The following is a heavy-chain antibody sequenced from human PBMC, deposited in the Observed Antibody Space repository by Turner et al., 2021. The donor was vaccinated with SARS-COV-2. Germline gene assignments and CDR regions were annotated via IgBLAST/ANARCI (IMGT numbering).Heavy chain of an antibody. Sequence: QLQLQESGPGVVKPSETLSLTCAVSGGSISTTHYYLGWIRQPPGEGLEWIGIVYYSGSTYYNPSLKSRVIISVDTSNNQLSLKLSSVTAADTAVYYCARHFRSAVAAVPFDFWGQGTLVTVSS. CDR2: VYYSGST. D-gene: IGHD6-19*01. V-gene: IGHV4-39*01. CDR1: GGSISTTHYY. CDR3: ARHFRSAVAAVPFDF. J-gene: IGHJ4*02.